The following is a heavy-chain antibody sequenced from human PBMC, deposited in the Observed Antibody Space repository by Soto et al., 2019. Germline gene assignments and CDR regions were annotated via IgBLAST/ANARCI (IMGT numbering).Heavy chain of an antibody. V-gene: IGHV4-59*01. D-gene: IGHD3-3*01. Sequence: SETLSLTCTVSGGSIRTFYWSWIRQPPGKGLEWIGYIYYSGGTNYNPSLKSRVTISVDTSKNQFSLKLSSVTAADTAVYYCARSSGYISYWGQGTLVTVSS. CDR1: GGSIRTFY. CDR2: IYYSGGT. CDR3: ARSSGYISY. J-gene: IGHJ4*02.